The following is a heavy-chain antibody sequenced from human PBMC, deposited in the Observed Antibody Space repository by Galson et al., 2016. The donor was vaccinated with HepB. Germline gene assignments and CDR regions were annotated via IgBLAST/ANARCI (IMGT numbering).Heavy chain of an antibody. J-gene: IGHJ3*02. CDR2: ITTDSTDK. Sequence: SLRLSCAASVFTFNSYTLNWVRQAPGKGLEWVAPITTDSTDKYYADSVKGRFTISRDNAKNSLYLQMNSLRAEDTAVSYCARCLVRRRAAMRENDHLDIWGQGTMVTVS. V-gene: IGHV3-21*01. D-gene: IGHD2-2*01. CDR3: ARCLVRRRAAMRENDHLDI. CDR1: VFTFNSYT.